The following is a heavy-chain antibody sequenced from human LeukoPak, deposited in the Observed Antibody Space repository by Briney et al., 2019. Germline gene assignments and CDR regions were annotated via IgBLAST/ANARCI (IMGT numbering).Heavy chain of an antibody. V-gene: IGHV1-69*04. Sequence: SVKVSCKASGGTFSSCAISWVRQAPGQGLEWMGRIIPILGIANYAQKFQGRVTITADKSTSTAYMELSSLRSEDTAVYYCAREAGATVTGDYWGQGTLVTVSS. CDR1: GGTFSSCA. D-gene: IGHD1-26*01. J-gene: IGHJ4*02. CDR3: AREAGATVTGDY. CDR2: IIPILGIA.